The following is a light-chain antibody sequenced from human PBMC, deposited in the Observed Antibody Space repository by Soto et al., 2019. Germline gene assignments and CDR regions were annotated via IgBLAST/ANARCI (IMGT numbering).Light chain of an antibody. CDR2: KAS. CDR1: QSISTW. CDR3: QQYNAYPLT. V-gene: IGKV1-5*03. J-gene: IGKJ4*01. Sequence: DIQMTQSPSTLSASVGDRVTITCRASQSISTWLAWYQQKPGKAPYLLIYKASSLEAGVPSRFSGSGSGTEFNITISSLQPDDFATYYCQQYNAYPLTFGGGTTVEIK.